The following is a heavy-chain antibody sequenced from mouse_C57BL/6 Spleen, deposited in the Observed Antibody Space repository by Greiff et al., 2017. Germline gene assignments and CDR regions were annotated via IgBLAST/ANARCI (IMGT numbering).Heavy chain of an antibody. CDR2: FYPGSGSI. CDR3: ARHGERYYDGRSSWFAY. Sequence: VQLQQSGAELVKPGASVKLSCKASGYTFTEYTIHWVKQRSGQGLEWIGWFYPGSGSITYNEKFKDKATLTADKSSSTVYIELSRLTSEDSAVYFCARHGERYYDGRSSWFAYWGQGALVTVSA. J-gene: IGHJ3*01. D-gene: IGHD1-1*01. CDR1: GYTFTEYT. V-gene: IGHV1-62-2*01.